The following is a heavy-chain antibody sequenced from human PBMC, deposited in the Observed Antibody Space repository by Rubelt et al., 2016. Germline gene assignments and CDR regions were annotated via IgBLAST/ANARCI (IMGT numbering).Heavy chain of an antibody. CDR2: IYYSGST. D-gene: IGHD6-19*01. V-gene: IGHV4-59*01. CDR1: GGSISSYY. CDR3: AGSPYSSGMDV. Sequence: QVQLQESGPGLVKPSETLSLTCTVSGGSISSYYWSWIRQPPGKGPEWIGYIYYSGSTNYNPSLKSRVTISVDTSKNQFSLKLSSVTAADTAVYYCAGSPYSSGMDVWGQGTTVTVSS. J-gene: IGHJ6*02.